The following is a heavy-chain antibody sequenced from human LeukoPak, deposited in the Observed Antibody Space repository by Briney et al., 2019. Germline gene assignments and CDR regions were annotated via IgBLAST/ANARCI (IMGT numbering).Heavy chain of an antibody. CDR1: GFTFSSYS. Sequence: GGSLRLSCAASGFTFSSYSMNWVRQAPGKGLEWVSYISSSSSTIYYADSVKGRFTISRDNAKNSLYLQMNSLRAEDTAVYYCARDRPAVAGKRIDYWGQGTLVTVSS. J-gene: IGHJ4*02. D-gene: IGHD6-19*01. CDR3: ARDRPAVAGKRIDY. V-gene: IGHV3-48*04. CDR2: ISSSSSTI.